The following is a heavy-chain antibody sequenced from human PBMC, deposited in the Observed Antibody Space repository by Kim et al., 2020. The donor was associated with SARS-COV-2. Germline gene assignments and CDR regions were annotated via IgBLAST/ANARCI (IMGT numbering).Heavy chain of an antibody. D-gene: IGHD6-13*01. J-gene: IGHJ2*01. CDR1: GYSFTSYW. Sequence: GESLKISCKGSGYSFTSYWIGWVRQMPGKGLEWMGIIYPGDSDTRYSPSFQGQVTISADKSISTAYLQWSSLKASDTAMYYCARRVSGYSSSWYVGWYFDLWGRGTRVTVSS. CDR3: ARRVSGYSSSWYVGWYFDL. V-gene: IGHV5-51*01. CDR2: IYPGDSDT.